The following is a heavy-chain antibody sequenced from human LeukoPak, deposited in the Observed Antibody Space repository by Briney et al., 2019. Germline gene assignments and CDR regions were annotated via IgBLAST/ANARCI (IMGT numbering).Heavy chain of an antibody. V-gene: IGHV3-48*02. CDR3: ARERGGYYYYDSSGYGAFDI. J-gene: IGHJ3*02. CDR1: GFTFSSYS. Sequence: PGGSLRLSCAASGFTFSSYSMNWVRQAPGKGLEWVSYISSSSSTIYYADSVKGRFTISRDNAKNLLYLQMNSLRDEDTAVYYCARERGGYYYYDSSGYGAFDIWGQGTMVTVSS. CDR2: ISSSSSTI. D-gene: IGHD3-22*01.